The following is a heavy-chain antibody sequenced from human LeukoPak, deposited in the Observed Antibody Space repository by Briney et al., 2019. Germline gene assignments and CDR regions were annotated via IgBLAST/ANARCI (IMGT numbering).Heavy chain of an antibody. CDR1: GFTFSSNW. CDR2: IKQDGSEK. CDR3: ARAVVGSAYDYFDY. D-gene: IGHD5-12*01. Sequence: GGSLRLSCAASGFTFSSNWMSWVRQAPGKGLEWVANIKQDGSEKYYVDSVKGRFTISRDNAKTSLYLQMNSLRAEDTAVYFCARAVVGSAYDYFDYWGQGALVTVSS. V-gene: IGHV3-7*04. J-gene: IGHJ4*02.